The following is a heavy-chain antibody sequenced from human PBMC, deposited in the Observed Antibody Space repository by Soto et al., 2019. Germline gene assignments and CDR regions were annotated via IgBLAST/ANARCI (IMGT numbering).Heavy chain of an antibody. Sequence: EVQLLESGGDLVQPGGSLRLSCASSGFTFINYAMTWVRQAPGKGLEWVSSISGSGARTYYADSVKGRFTVSRDNSKNTLYLQMNSLRDEDTAVCYCAKVATHTSAWSRTPRHYYVLDVWGRWTTVTVSS. CDR2: ISGSGART. V-gene: IGHV3-23*01. CDR1: GFTFINYA. D-gene: IGHD6-19*01. CDR3: AKVATHTSAWSRTPRHYYVLDV. J-gene: IGHJ6*01.